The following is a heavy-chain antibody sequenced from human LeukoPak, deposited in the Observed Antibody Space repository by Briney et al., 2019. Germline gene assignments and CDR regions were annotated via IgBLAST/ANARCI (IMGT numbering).Heavy chain of an antibody. Sequence: PSETLSLTCTVSGGSISSYYWSWIRQPPGKGLEWIGYIYYSGSTNYNPSLKSRVTISVDTSKNQFSLKLSSVTAADTAVYYCARHFSDGSGGAAFFDYWGQGTLVTVSS. D-gene: IGHD1-26*01. J-gene: IGHJ4*02. CDR1: GGSISSYY. V-gene: IGHV4-59*08. CDR3: ARHFSDGSGGAAFFDY. CDR2: IYYSGST.